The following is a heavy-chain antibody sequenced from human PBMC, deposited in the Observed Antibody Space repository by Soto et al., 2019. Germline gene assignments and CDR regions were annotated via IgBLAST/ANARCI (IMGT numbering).Heavy chain of an antibody. V-gene: IGHV3-48*02. CDR2: ISSSSSSI. J-gene: IGHJ2*01. Sequence: GGSLRLSCAASGFRFSSYNMNWVRQAPGKGLEWVSYISSSSSSIYYADSVKGRFTISRDNAKNSLYLQMNSLRDEDTAVYYCARVIRYSSTWYLYFDLWGRGTLVTVSS. D-gene: IGHD6-13*01. CDR1: GFRFSSYN. CDR3: ARVIRYSSTWYLYFDL.